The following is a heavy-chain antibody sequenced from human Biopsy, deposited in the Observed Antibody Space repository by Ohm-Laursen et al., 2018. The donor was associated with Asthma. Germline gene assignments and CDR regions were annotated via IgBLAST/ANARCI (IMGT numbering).Heavy chain of an antibody. Sequence: SQTLSLTCRASGGYTGSSDHHWAWIRQAPGKGLEWIGFVFWSGSTHYSRSLERRVSISIDTATNEFSMKLWSVTPADTAVYFCARVVSYGDIYFGIDVWGPVNTVVVS. D-gene: IGHD4-17*01. CDR2: VFWSGST. J-gene: IGHJ6*02. CDR3: ARVVSYGDIYFGIDV. CDR1: GGYTGSSDHH. V-gene: IGHV4-30-4*01.